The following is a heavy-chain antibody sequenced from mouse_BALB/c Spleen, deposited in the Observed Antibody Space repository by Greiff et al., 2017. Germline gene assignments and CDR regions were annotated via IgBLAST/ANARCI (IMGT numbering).Heavy chain of an antibody. CDR3: ARHYVLRDAMDY. V-gene: IGHV5-6*02. Sequence: DVKLQESGGDLVKPGGSLKLSCAASGFTFSSYGMSWVRQTPDKRLEWVATISSGGSYTYYPDSVKGRFTISRDNAKNTLYLQMSSLKSEDTAMYYCARHYVLRDAMDYWGQGTSVTVSS. D-gene: IGHD1-1*01. CDR2: ISSGGSYT. J-gene: IGHJ4*01. CDR1: GFTFSSYG.